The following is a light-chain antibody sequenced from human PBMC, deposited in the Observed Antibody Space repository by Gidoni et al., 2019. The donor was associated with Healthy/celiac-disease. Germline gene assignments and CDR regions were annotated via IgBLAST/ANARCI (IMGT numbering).Light chain of an antibody. CDR1: QSVSSSY. CDR2: GAS. J-gene: IGKJ1*01. V-gene: IGKV3-20*01. Sequence: EIVLTQSPGTLSLSPGERATLSCTASQSVSSSYLAWYQQKPGQAPRLLIYGASSRATGIPDRFSGSGSRTDFTLTISRLEPEDFAVYYCQQYGSSPVTFGQGTKVEIK. CDR3: QQYGSSPVT.